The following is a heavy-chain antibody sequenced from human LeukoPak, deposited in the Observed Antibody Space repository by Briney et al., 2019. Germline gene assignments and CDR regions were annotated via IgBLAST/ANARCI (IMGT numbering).Heavy chain of an antibody. Sequence: ASVKVSCKASGYTFTSYGISWVRQAPGQGLEWMGWINAYNGNTNYAQKLQGRVTMTTDTSTSTAYMELRSLRSDDTAVYYCARGEDIVVVPAASAEYFQHWGQGTLVTVSS. CDR1: GYTFTSYG. J-gene: IGHJ1*01. D-gene: IGHD2-2*01. CDR3: ARGEDIVVVPAASAEYFQH. V-gene: IGHV1-18*04. CDR2: INAYNGNT.